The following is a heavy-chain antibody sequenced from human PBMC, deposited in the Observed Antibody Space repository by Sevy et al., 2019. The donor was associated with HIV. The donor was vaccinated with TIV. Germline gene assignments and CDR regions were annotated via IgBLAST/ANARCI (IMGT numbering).Heavy chain of an antibody. Sequence: SETLSLTCSVSDGSISRNSCDWGWIRQPPGKGREWIGSICDSGNTYYGTSLRSRVTISVDTSKNQFTLNLSSVTDAGTAVYYCARHGGLVDRGFDFWGQGTLVTVSS. CDR3: ARHGGLVDRGFDF. V-gene: IGHV4-39*01. D-gene: IGHD2-21*01. J-gene: IGHJ4*02. CDR2: ICDSGNT. CDR1: DGSISRNSCD.